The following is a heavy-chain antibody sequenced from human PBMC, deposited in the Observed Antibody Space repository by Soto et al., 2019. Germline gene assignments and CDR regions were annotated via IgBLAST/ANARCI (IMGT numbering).Heavy chain of an antibody. J-gene: IGHJ6*02. CDR2: IIPIFGTA. V-gene: IGHV1-69*13. CDR3: ARAVPFPYYDFWSGYPSEVINYYYYAMDV. CDR1: GGTFSSYA. D-gene: IGHD3-3*01. Sequence: SVKVSCKASGGTFSSYAISWVRQAPGQGLEWMGGIIPIFGTADYAQKFQGRVTVTADESTSTGYMELGSLRSEDTAVYYCARAVPFPYYDFWSGYPSEVINYYYYAMDVWGQGTTVTVSS.